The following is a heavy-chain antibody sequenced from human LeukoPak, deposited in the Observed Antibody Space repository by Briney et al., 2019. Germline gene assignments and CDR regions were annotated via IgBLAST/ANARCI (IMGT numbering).Heavy chain of an antibody. J-gene: IGHJ5*02. D-gene: IGHD2/OR15-2a*01. CDR2: IRHDGRNK. Sequence: GGSLRLSCAASGFTFSSYGMHWVRQAPGKGLEWVTFIRHDGRNKYYADSLKGRFTISRDNSKNTLYLQMNSLRAEDTALYYCAREFLGFHPWGQGTLVTVSS. V-gene: IGHV3-30*02. CDR1: GFTFSSYG. CDR3: AREFLGFHP.